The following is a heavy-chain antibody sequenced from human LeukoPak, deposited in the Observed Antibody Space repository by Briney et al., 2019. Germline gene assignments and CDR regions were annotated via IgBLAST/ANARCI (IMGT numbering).Heavy chain of an antibody. D-gene: IGHD5-12*01. CDR1: GFTFDDYA. J-gene: IGHJ4*02. CDR2: ISWNSGSI. V-gene: IGHV3-9*01. Sequence: PGGSLRLSCAASGFTFDDYAMHWVRQAPGKGLEWVSGISWNSGSIGYADSVKGRFTISRDNAKNSLYLQMNSLRAEDTALYYCAKGRIVATIYFDYWGQGTLATVSS. CDR3: AKGRIVATIYFDY.